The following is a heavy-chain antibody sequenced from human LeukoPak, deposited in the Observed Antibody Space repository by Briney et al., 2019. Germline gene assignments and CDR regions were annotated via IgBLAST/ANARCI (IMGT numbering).Heavy chain of an antibody. D-gene: IGHD3-22*01. J-gene: IGHJ3*02. Sequence: KPSETLSLTCTVSGASISSSYWSWIRQPPGKRLEWIGFIYYSGSTNSNPSLKGRVTISAGTSKDQFSLKLSSVTAADTAVYYCVRGNYDSRGYSNAFDIWGQGAMVTVSS. CDR3: VRGNYDSRGYSNAFDI. CDR1: GASISSSY. CDR2: IYYSGST. V-gene: IGHV4-59*01.